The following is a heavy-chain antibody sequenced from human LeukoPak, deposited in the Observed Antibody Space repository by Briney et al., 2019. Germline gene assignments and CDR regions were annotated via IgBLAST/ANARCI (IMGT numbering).Heavy chain of an antibody. D-gene: IGHD2-21*01. CDR1: GYTFTNYA. CDR3: ARGARRRRRGDDVFDI. J-gene: IGHJ3*02. V-gene: IGHV1-18*01. Sequence: GASVKVSCKASGYTFTNYAMNWVRQAPGQGLEWMGCVNAYNGNTDLAQKFQGRVTLAADAYTSTAYVELSSLTSDDTAVYFCARGARRRRRGDDVFDIWGQGTMVTVSS. CDR2: VNAYNGNT.